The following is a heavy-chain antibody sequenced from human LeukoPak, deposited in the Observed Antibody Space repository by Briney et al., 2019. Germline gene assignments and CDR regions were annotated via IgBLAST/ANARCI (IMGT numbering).Heavy chain of an antibody. V-gene: IGHV4-34*01. J-gene: IGHJ5*02. Sequence: SETLSLTCAVYGGSFSGYYWSWIRQPPGKGLEWIGEINHSGSTNYNPSLKSRVTISVDTSKNQFSLKLSSVTAADTAVYYCARAPGYSSSSGGLDPWSQGTLVTVSS. CDR1: GGSFSGYY. CDR3: ARAPGYSSSSGGLDP. CDR2: INHSGST. D-gene: IGHD6-6*01.